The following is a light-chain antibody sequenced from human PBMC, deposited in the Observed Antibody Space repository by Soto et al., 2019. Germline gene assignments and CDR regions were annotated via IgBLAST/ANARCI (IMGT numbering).Light chain of an antibody. J-gene: IGLJ1*01. CDR1: TSDVGGYNY. CDR2: EVS. Sequence: QSALTQPASVSGSPGQSITISCTGTTSDVGGYNYVSWYQQHPGKVPKLLIREVSNRPSGVSNRFSGSKSGNTASLTISGLQAEDEADYYCLSKTGSISYVFGTGTKVTVL. V-gene: IGLV2-14*01. CDR3: LSKTGSISYV.